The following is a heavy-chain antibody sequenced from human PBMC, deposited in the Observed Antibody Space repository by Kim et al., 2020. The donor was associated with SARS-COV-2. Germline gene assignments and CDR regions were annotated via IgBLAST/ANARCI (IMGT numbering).Heavy chain of an antibody. CDR3: ARLNYYDSSGYYVFDY. J-gene: IGHJ4*02. Sequence: IKSGVTITVDTSKNQFSLKLSAVTAADTAVYYCARLNYYDSSGYYVFDYWGQGTLVTVSS. D-gene: IGHD3-22*01. V-gene: IGHV4-39*01.